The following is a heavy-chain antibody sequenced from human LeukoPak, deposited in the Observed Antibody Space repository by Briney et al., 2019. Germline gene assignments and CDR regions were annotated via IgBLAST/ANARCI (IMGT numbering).Heavy chain of an antibody. D-gene: IGHD4-23*01. CDR2: ISYDGSNK. CDR3: AREGLLRWSTLGDFDY. J-gene: IGHJ4*02. Sequence: PGRSLRLSCAASGFTFSSYAMHWVHQAPGKGLEWVAVISYDGSNKYYADSVKGRFTISRDNSKNTLYLQMNSLRAEDTAVYYCAREGLLRWSTLGDFDYWGQGTLVTVSS. V-gene: IGHV3-30-3*01. CDR1: GFTFSSYA.